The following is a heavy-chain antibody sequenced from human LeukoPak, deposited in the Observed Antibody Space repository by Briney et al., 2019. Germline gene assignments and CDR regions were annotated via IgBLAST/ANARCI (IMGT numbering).Heavy chain of an antibody. D-gene: IGHD6-19*01. V-gene: IGHV3-21*06. CDR2: ISSSGSYV. J-gene: IGHJ4*02. Sequence: KSGGSLRLSCAASGFTFSSYWMHWVRQALGKGLEWVSSISSSGSYVHYIDSVKGRFTISRDDAQNSLLLQMNSLRDEDTAVYYCARQTQSSGLEYWGQGTLVTVSS. CDR1: GFTFSSYW. CDR3: ARQTQSSGLEY.